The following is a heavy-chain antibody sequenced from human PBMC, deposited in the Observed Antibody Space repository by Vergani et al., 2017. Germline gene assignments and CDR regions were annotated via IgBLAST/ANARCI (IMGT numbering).Heavy chain of an antibody. D-gene: IGHD2-2*01. Sequence: EVQLLESGGGLVQPGGSLRLSCAASGFTFSSYAMSWVRQAPGKGLEWVSVIYSGGSSTYYAGSVKGRFTISRDNSKNTLYLQMNSLRAEDTAVYYCAKDRDIVVVPAKDYMDVWGKGTTVTVSS. V-gene: IGHV3-23*03. CDR3: AKDRDIVVVPAKDYMDV. CDR1: GFTFSSYA. CDR2: IYSGGSST. J-gene: IGHJ6*03.